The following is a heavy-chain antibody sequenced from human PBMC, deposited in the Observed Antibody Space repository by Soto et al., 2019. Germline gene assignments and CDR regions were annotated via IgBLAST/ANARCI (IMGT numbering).Heavy chain of an antibody. D-gene: IGHD2-15*01. V-gene: IGHV1-18*04. CDR3: ARVGVVAAKDYYYYGMDV. J-gene: IGHJ6*02. CDR2: ISGKNGNT. CDR1: GYNFSDFG. Sequence: ASVKVSCKASGYNFSDFGITWVRQAPGQGLEWMGWISGKNGNTNYAQKVQGRVTMTTDTSTSTAYMELRSLRSDDTAVYYCARVGVVAAKDYYYYGMDVWGQGTTVTVSS.